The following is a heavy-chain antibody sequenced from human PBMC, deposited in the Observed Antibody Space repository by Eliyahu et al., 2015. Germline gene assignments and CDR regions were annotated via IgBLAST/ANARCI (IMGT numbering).Heavy chain of an antibody. CDR3: AVDIVATNLH. V-gene: IGHV3-11*01. CDR1: GFPFSXYY. CDR2: ISSSGSTT. Sequence: QVQLVESGGGLVKPGGSXXLSGAAXGFPFSXYYMGWIRQAPGKGLEWVSYISSSGSTTYYADSVKGRITISRDNAKNSLYLQMNSLRAEDTAVYYCAVDIVATNLHWGQGTLVTVSS. D-gene: IGHD5-12*01. J-gene: IGHJ4*02.